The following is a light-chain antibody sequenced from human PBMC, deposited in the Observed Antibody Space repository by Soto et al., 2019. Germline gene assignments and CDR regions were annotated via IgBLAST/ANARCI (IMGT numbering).Light chain of an antibody. J-gene: IGLJ1*01. CDR3: SSYAGSNNLYV. CDR1: SSDIGVYNY. CDR2: EVS. Sequence: QSALTQPPSASGSPGQSVTISCTGTSSDIGVYNYVSWYQQHPGKAPKLMIYEVSKRPSGVPDRFSGSKSGNTASLTVSGLQAEDEADYYCSSYAGSNNLYVFGTGTRSP. V-gene: IGLV2-8*01.